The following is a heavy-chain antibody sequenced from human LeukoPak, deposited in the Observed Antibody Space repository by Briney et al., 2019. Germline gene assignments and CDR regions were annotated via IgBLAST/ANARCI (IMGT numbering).Heavy chain of an antibody. CDR3: ARVGYYYDSSGAPPIYFQH. D-gene: IGHD3-22*01. V-gene: IGHV1-2*02. CDR2: INPNSGGT. J-gene: IGHJ1*01. Sequence: ASVKVSCKASGYTFTGYYMHWVRQAPGQGLEWMGWINPNSGGTNYAQKFQGRVTMTRDTSISTAYMELSRLRSDDTAVYYCARVGYYYDSSGAPPIYFQHWGQGTLVTVSS. CDR1: GYTFTGYY.